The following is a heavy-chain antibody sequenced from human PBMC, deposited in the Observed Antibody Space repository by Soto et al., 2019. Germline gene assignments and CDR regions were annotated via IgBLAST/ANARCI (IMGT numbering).Heavy chain of an antibody. CDR1: GIDLSIYW. V-gene: IGHV3-74*01. J-gene: IGHJ4*02. CDR3: TKDTFGGRDS. D-gene: IGHD2-15*01. Sequence: EAQLVESGGGLVQPGGSLRLSCTGSGIDLSIYWMHWVRQAPGKGLVWVSRINPESTTISYADSVKGRVTIPRDNAENTLFLHMNSLSAEYTGVYYCTKDTFGGRDSWGQGTLVTVSS. CDR2: INPESTTI.